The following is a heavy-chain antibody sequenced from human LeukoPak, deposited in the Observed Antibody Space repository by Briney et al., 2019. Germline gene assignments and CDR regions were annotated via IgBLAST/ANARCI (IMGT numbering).Heavy chain of an antibody. D-gene: IGHD6-6*01. CDR1: GYTFTSYD. J-gene: IGHJ4*02. V-gene: IGHV1-8*01. Sequence: ASVKVSCKASGYTFTSYDIDWVRQATGQGLEWMGWMNPNSGNTGYAQKFQGRVTMTRNTSISTAYMELSSLRSEDTAVYYCARGVSIAAHFDYWGQGTLVTVSS. CDR2: MNPNSGNT. CDR3: ARGVSIAAHFDY.